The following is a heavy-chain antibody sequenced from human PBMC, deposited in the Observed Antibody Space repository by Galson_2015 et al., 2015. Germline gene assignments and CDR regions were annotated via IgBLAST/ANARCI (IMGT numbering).Heavy chain of an antibody. CDR3: ARVGYDILTGTPTPDDY. Sequence: SVKVSCKASGYIFTSYGINWVRQAPGQGLEWMGWISAYNGNTNYAQKLQGRVTMTTDTSKSTAYMELRSLRSDDTAVYYCARVGYDILTGTPTPDDYWGQGTLATVSS. CDR1: GYIFTSYG. V-gene: IGHV1-18*01. D-gene: IGHD3-9*01. J-gene: IGHJ4*02. CDR2: ISAYNGNT.